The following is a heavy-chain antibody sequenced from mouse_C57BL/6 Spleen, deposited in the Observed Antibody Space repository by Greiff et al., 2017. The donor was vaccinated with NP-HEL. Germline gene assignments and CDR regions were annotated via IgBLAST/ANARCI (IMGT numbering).Heavy chain of an antibody. J-gene: IGHJ2*01. V-gene: IGHV1-80*01. CDR2: IYPGDGDT. CDR3: ARSKTGKWYYFDY. D-gene: IGHD4-1*01. Sequence: QVQLKESGAELVKPGASVKISCKASGYAFSSYWMNWVKQRPGKGLEWIGQIYPGDGDTNYNGKFKGKATLTADKSSSTAYMQLSSLTSEDSAVYFCARSKTGKWYYFDYWGQGTTLTVSS. CDR1: GYAFSSYW.